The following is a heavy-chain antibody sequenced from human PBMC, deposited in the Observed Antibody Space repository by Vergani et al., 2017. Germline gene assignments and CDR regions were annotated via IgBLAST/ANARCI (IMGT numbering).Heavy chain of an antibody. CDR1: GFTFSSYG. V-gene: IGHV3-30*18. Sequence: QVQLVESGGGVVQPGRSLRLSCAASGFTFSSYGMHWVRQAPGKGLEWVAVISYDGSNKYYADSVKGRFTISRDNAKNSLYLQMNSLRAEDTALYYCAKESAASHAGFDYWGQGTLVTVSS. CDR2: ISYDGSNK. D-gene: IGHD3-10*01. CDR3: AKESAASHAGFDY. J-gene: IGHJ4*02.